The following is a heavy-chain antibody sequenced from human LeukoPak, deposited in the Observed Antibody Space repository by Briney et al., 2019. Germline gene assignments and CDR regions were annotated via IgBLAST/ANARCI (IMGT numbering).Heavy chain of an antibody. CDR3: AKGVYSSAGGGAFDI. CDR2: ISWNSGSI. J-gene: IGHJ3*02. D-gene: IGHD6-25*01. CDR1: GFTFDDYA. Sequence: PGGSLRLSCAASGFTFDDYAMHWVRQAPGKCLEWVSGISWNSGSIGYADSVKGRFTISRDNAKNSLYLQMNSLRPEDTALYYCAKGVYSSAGGGAFDIWGQGTMVTVSS. V-gene: IGHV3-9*01.